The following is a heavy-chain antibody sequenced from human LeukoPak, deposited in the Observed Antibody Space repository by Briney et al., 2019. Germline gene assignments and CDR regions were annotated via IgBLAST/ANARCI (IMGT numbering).Heavy chain of an antibody. J-gene: IGHJ4*02. Sequence: GGSLRLSCAASGFTFSSYWMTWVRQAPGKGLEWVANIKQDGSEKYYVDSVKGRFTISRDNAKNSLYLQMNSLRADDTAVYYCARDKSGSVRHMAGLRWGQGTLVTVSS. CDR1: GFTFSSYW. V-gene: IGHV3-7*01. D-gene: IGHD3-10*01. CDR3: ARDKSGSVRHMAGLR. CDR2: IKQDGSEK.